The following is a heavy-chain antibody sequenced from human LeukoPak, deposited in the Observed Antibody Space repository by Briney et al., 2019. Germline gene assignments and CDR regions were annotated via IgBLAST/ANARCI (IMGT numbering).Heavy chain of an antibody. V-gene: IGHV3-66*02. D-gene: IGHD3-3*01. CDR1: GFTVSSNY. J-gene: IGHJ4*02. CDR2: IYSGGST. CDR3: ARAYDFWSGLY. Sequence: PGRSLRLACAASGFTVSSNYMSWVRQAPGKGLEWVSVIYSGGSTYYADSVKGRFTISRDNSKNTLYLQMNSLRAEDTAVYYCARAYDFWSGLYWGQGTLVTVSS.